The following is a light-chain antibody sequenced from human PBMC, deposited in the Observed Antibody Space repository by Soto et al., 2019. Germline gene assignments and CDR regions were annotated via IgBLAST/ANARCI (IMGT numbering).Light chain of an antibody. CDR2: AAS. Sequence: DIQLTQSPSFLSASVGDRVTITCRASQGLSSDLAWYQQKPGKAPKLLIYAASTLQSGVPSRFSGSGSGTEFTLTISSLQPEDLATYYCQQHNSYPITFGQGTRLEIK. J-gene: IGKJ5*01. CDR3: QQHNSYPIT. CDR1: QGLSSD. V-gene: IGKV1-9*01.